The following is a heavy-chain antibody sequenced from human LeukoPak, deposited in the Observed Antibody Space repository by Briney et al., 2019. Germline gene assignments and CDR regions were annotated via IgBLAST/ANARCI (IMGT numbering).Heavy chain of an antibody. J-gene: IGHJ4*02. D-gene: IGHD3-22*01. CDR2: ISGSGGST. CDR3: VKGPFWSDSSPPYDY. CDR1: GFTFSSYA. Sequence: GGSLRLSCAASGFTFSSYAMSWVRQAPGKGLEWVSAISGSGGSTYYADSVKGRFTISRDNSKNTLYLQMNSLRAEDTAVYYCVKGPFWSDSSPPYDYWGQGTLVTVSS. V-gene: IGHV3-23*01.